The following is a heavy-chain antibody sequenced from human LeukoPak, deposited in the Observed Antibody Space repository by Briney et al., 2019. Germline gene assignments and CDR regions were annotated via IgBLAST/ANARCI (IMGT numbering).Heavy chain of an antibody. CDR3: ARTELLWFGELWA. J-gene: IGHJ5*02. CDR1: GYTFTGYY. Sequence: GASVKVSCKASGYTFTGYYMHWVRQAPGQGLEWMGWISAYNGNTNYAQKLQGRVTMTTDTSTSTAYMELRSLRSDDTAVYYCARTELLWFGELWAWGQGTLVTVSS. CDR2: ISAYNGNT. D-gene: IGHD3-10*01. V-gene: IGHV1-18*04.